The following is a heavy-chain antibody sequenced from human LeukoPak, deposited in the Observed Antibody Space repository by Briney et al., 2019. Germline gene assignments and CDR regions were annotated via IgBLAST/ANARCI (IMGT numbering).Heavy chain of an antibody. CDR3: ARKWLSNAFDI. CDR2: INWNGGRR. D-gene: IGHD5-12*01. J-gene: IGHJ3*02. Sequence: GGSLRLSCAASGFTFDDFGMSWVRHAQGKGMEWVSGINWNGGRRVYADYVKGRFTIFRDNAKKSLYLQMNSLRAEDTALYYCARKWLSNAFDIWGQGTMVTVSS. CDR1: GFTFDDFG. V-gene: IGHV3-20*04.